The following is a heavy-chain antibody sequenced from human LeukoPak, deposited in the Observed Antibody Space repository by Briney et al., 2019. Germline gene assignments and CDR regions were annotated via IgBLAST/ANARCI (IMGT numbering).Heavy chain of an antibody. J-gene: IGHJ4*02. CDR3: ARYNGYCSGGSCYSLDY. CDR1: GCTFTSYG. Sequence: GASVKVSCKASGCTFTSYGISWVRQAPGQGLEWMGWISAYNGNTNYAQKLQGRVTMTTDTSTSTAYMELRSLRSDDTAVYYCARYNGYCSGGSCYSLDYWGQGTLVTVSS. D-gene: IGHD2-15*01. CDR2: ISAYNGNT. V-gene: IGHV1-18*01.